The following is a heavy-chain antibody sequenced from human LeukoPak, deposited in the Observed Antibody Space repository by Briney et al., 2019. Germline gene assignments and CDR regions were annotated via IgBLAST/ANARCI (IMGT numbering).Heavy chain of an antibody. D-gene: IGHD2-21*01. J-gene: IGHJ4*02. CDR2: IIPIFGTA. V-gene: IGHV1-69*05. CDR1: VGTFSSYA. CDR3: ARGWGSNYLDY. Sequence: ASVKLSCKASVGTFSSYAISWVRQAPGQGLEWMGGIIPIFGTANYAQKFQRRAPITTDASTSTAYMELSSLRSEDTAVYYCARGWGSNYLDYWGQGTLVTVSS.